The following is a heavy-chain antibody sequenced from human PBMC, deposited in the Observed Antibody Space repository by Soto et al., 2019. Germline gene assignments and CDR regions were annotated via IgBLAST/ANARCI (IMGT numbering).Heavy chain of an antibody. Sequence: QVQLQQWGAGLLKPSETLSLTCAVYGGSFSGYYWSWIRQPPGKGLEWIGEINHSGSTNYNPSLKSRVTISVDTSKNQFSLKLSSVTAADTAVYYCAREEGRGYSYGLYDYWGQGTLVTVSS. J-gene: IGHJ4*02. CDR2: INHSGST. CDR1: GGSFSGYY. CDR3: AREEGRGYSYGLYDY. D-gene: IGHD5-18*01. V-gene: IGHV4-34*01.